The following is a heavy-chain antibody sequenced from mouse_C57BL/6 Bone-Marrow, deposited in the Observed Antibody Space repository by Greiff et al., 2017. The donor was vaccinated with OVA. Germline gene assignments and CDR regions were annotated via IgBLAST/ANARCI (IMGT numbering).Heavy chain of an antibody. CDR2: INPGSGGT. V-gene: IGHV1-54*01. CDR3: ARSPFYYYGSDAMDY. Sequence: QVQLQQSGAELVRPGTSVKVSCKASGYAFTNYLIEWVKQRPGQGLEWIGVINPGSGGTNYNEKFKGKATLTADKSSSTAYMQLSSLTSEDSAVDFCARSPFYYYGSDAMDYWGQGTSVTVSS. D-gene: IGHD1-1*01. CDR1: GYAFTNYL. J-gene: IGHJ4*01.